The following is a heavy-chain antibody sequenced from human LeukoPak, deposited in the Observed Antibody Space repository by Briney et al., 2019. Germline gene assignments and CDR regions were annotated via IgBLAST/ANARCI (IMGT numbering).Heavy chain of an antibody. CDR3: ARDIVVVGISYNYMDV. CDR1: GGSFSGYY. Sequence: PSETLSLTCAVYGGSFSGYYWSWIRQPPGKGLEWIGEINHSGGTNYNPSLKSRVTISVDTSKNQFSLKLSSVTAADTAVCYCARDIVVVGISYNYMDVWGKGTTVTVSS. J-gene: IGHJ6*03. V-gene: IGHV4-34*01. CDR2: INHSGGT. D-gene: IGHD2-2*01.